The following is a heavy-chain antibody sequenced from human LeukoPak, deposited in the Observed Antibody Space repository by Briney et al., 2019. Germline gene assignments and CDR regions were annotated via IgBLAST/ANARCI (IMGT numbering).Heavy chain of an antibody. D-gene: IGHD3-9*01. CDR2: IYPKSGGT. J-gene: IGHJ5*02. CDR3: ARVSTSGYRDWLDP. Sequence: ASVNVSFKASGYTFADYYIHWVRQAPGQGLEWMGWIYPKSGGTNSAQKFQGRVTMTRDTSISTAYMELSRLKFDDTAVYYCARVSTSGYRDWLDPWGQGTLVTVSS. V-gene: IGHV1-2*02. CDR1: GYTFADYY.